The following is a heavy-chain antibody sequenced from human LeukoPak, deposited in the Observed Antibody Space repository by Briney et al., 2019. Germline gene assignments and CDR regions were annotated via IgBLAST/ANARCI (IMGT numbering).Heavy chain of an antibody. CDR2: IYYSGRI. CDR1: GDSISSYY. V-gene: IGHV4-59*01. CDR3: ARASYGSGTYYKQVSNHFDY. Sequence: RTSETLSLTCTVSGDSISSYYWSWIRQPPGKGLEWIGYIYYSGRINYNPSLKSRVTISEDTSKNQFSLKLSSVTAADTAVYYCARASYGSGTYYKQVSNHFDYWGRGSLVTVSS. J-gene: IGHJ4*02. D-gene: IGHD3-10*01.